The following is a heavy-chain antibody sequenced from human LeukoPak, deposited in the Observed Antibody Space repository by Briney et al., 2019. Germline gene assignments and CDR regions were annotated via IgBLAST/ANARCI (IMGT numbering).Heavy chain of an antibody. J-gene: IGHJ5*02. Sequence: PSETLSLTCTVSGGSISSYYWNWIRQPPGKGLEWIGYIYYSGNTNYNPSLKSRVTILVDTSKNQVSLKLSSVTAADTALYYCVRESGSCPWRSWFAPWGQGTLVTVSS. CDR2: IYYSGNT. CDR1: GGSISSYY. D-gene: IGHD3-22*01. CDR3: VRESGSCPWRSWFAP. V-gene: IGHV4-59*01.